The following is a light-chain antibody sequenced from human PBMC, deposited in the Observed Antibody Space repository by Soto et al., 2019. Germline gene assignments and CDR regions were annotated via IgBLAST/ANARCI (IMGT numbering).Light chain of an antibody. CDR2: KSS. V-gene: IGKV1-5*03. J-gene: IGKJ1*01. Sequence: DIQMTQSPSTLSASEGDRVTIYCRASKSVSIWLAWYQQKPGRAPKLLIYKSSILGSGVPLRFSGSGAGTDFSLSTSSLQPDDFATYYCQQFKTAPGTFGKGTKV. CDR1: KSVSIW. CDR3: QQFKTAPGT.